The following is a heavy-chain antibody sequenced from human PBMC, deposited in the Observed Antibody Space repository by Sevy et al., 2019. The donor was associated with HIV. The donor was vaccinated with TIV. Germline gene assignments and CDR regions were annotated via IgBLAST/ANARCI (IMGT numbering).Heavy chain of an antibody. J-gene: IGHJ6*02. V-gene: IGHV3-15*05. Sequence: GGSLRLSCAASGFTFTYAWMNWVRQAPGKGLEWLGRIKSNADGGTIDYAAPVKGRFIISRDDSKNTLYLQMNSLKTEDTGVYYCSTDPIILLLVTDGMDVWGQGTTVTVSS. D-gene: IGHD2-8*02. CDR3: STDPIILLLVTDGMDV. CDR2: IKSNADGGTI. CDR1: GFTFTYAW.